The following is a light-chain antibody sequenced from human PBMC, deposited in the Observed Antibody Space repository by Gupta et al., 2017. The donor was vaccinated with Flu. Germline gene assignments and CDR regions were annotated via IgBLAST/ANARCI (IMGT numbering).Light chain of an antibody. J-gene: IGKJ1*01. CDR2: AEC. CDR3: QHSSRT. Sequence: TQSPSSLAASVGERVTISCRASQNIGTFLNWDQQRPGKVPKLLIYAECNLQSGVTSRVRGSGSGTDFTRTLSSLQPDDFATYYGQHSSRTFGQGTKVEIK. CDR1: QNIGTF. V-gene: IGKV1-39*01.